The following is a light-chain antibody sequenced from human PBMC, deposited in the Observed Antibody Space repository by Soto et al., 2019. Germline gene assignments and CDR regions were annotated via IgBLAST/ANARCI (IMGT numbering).Light chain of an antibody. CDR3: QQYNNWPRAT. Sequence: EIVMTQSPATLSVSPGERATLSCRASQSISSNLAWYQQKPGQAPRLLMFRTSSRATVFPARFSGSGSGTEFNLTISSLQPEDFGVYYCQQYNNWPRATFGGGTKVEIK. CDR2: RTS. J-gene: IGKJ4*01. V-gene: IGKV3-15*01. CDR1: QSISSN.